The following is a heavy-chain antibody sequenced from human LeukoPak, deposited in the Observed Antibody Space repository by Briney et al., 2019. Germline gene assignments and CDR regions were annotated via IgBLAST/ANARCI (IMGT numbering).Heavy chain of an antibody. CDR1: GYCVTSYW. D-gene: IGHD5-18*01. CDR3: ARQTAMGRSGDY. V-gene: IGHV5-51*01. CDR2: IDPSDSET. Sequence: GESLKISCKASGYCVTSYWIGWVRQMPGKGLEWMWIIDPSDSETRYTPSFQGQVTISVDKSLTAADLQWNSLKASDTAMYYCARQTAMGRSGDYWGQGTLVTVSS. J-gene: IGHJ4*02.